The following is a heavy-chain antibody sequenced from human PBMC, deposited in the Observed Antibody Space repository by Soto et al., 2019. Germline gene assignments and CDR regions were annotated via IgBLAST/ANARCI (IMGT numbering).Heavy chain of an antibody. CDR3: TTDLWRIAVVVGSTGYFNP. J-gene: IGHJ5*02. CDR1: GFTFSDAW. CDR2: IKSKSDGGTK. Sequence: PGGSLRLSCAASGFTFSDAWMSWVRQAPGKGLDWVGRIKSKSDGGTKQYAAPVRGRFTISRDDSKNTLYLQMNSLKAEDTAVYYCTTDLWRIAVVVGSTGYFNPWGQGTPVTVSS. V-gene: IGHV3-15*01. D-gene: IGHD2-15*01.